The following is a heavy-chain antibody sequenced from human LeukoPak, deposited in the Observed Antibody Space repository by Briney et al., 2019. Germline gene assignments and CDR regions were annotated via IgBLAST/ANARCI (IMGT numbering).Heavy chain of an antibody. CDR1: GGSISSSSW. Sequence: SETLSLTCAVSGGSISSSSWWSWVRPPPGKGLEWIGEIYHSGSTNYNPSLKSRVTISVDKSKNQFSLKLSSVTAADTAVYSCARLPFNSGYEYFDYWGQGTLVTVSS. D-gene: IGHD5-12*01. V-gene: IGHV4-4*02. CDR3: ARLPFNSGYEYFDY. J-gene: IGHJ4*02. CDR2: IYHSGST.